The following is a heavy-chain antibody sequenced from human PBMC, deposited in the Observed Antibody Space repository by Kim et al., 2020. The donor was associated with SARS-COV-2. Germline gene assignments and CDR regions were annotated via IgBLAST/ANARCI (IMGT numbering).Heavy chain of an antibody. CDR1: GFTFSSYS. CDR2: ISSSSSTI. CDR3: ARGTHPHDYSNWFDP. Sequence: GGSLRLSCAASGFTFSSYSMNWVRQAPGKGLEWVSYISSSSSTIYYADSVKGRFTISRDNAKNSLYLQMNSLRDEDTAVYYCARGTHPHDYSNWFDPWGQGTLVTVSS. D-gene: IGHD4-4*01. J-gene: IGHJ5*02. V-gene: IGHV3-48*02.